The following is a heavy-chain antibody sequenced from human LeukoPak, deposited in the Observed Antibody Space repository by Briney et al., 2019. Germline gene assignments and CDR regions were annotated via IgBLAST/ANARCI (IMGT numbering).Heavy chain of an antibody. D-gene: IGHD6-6*01. V-gene: IGHV4-59*01. CDR3: ARAMVAARRFDP. CDR1: GGSISSYY. Sequence: SETLSLTCTVSGGSISSYYWSWIRQPPGKGLEWIGYIYYSGSTNYNPSLKSRVTISVDTSKNQFSLKLSSVTAADTAVYYCARAMVAARRFDPWGQGTLVTVSS. CDR2: IYYSGST. J-gene: IGHJ5*02.